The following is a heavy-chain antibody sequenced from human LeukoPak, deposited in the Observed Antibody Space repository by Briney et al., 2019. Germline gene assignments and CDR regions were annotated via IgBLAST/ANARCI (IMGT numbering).Heavy chain of an antibody. V-gene: IGHV4-38-2*01. CDR2: IYHSGST. CDR3: ARNSDIWFGVLLANFDY. Sequence: PWETLSLTCAVSGYSISSGYYWGWIRQPPGKGLEWTGSIYHSGSTYYNPSLKSRVTISVDTSKNQFSLKLSSVNAADTAVYYCARNSDIWFGVLLANFDYWGQGTLVTVSS. D-gene: IGHD3-10*01. CDR1: GYSISSGYY. J-gene: IGHJ4*02.